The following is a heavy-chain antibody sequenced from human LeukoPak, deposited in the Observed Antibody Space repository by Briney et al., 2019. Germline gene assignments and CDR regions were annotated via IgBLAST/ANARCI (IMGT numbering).Heavy chain of an antibody. Sequence: PGGSLRLSCAASGFTFSSYEMNWVRQAPGKGLEWVSYISSSGSTIYYADSVKGRFTISRDNAKNSLYLQMNSLRTEDTAVYYCARESQDWGLDNYWGQGTLVTVSS. CDR3: ARESQDWGLDNY. CDR2: ISSSGSTI. V-gene: IGHV3-48*03. D-gene: IGHD3-16*01. CDR1: GFTFSSYE. J-gene: IGHJ4*02.